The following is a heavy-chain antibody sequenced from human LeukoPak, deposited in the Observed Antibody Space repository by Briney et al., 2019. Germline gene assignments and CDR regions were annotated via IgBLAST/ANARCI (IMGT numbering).Heavy chain of an antibody. CDR3: AKGGGDHDKWGTALSMDV. Sequence: GGSLRLSCAASGFTVSNNYMAWVRQAPGRRLEWVSVIYSGGATYYPAFIKGRFTISRDSFDNKLYLQMNSLSVDDTAVYFYAKGGGDHDKWGTALSMDVWGQGTTVTVSS. D-gene: IGHD3-16*01. CDR2: IYSGGAT. J-gene: IGHJ6*02. CDR1: GFTVSNNY. V-gene: IGHV3-53*01.